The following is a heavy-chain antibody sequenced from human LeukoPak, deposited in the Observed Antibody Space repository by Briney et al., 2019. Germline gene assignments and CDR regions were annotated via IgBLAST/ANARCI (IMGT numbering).Heavy chain of an antibody. CDR1: GFAFRSHA. J-gene: IGHJ4*02. V-gene: IGHV3-30*19. CDR3: ARDQASNYCSGGSCEEGVFDY. CDR2: ISYDGSNK. Sequence: PGGSLRLSCTASGFAFRSHAMHWVRQAPGKGLEWVAVISYDGSNKYYADSVKGRFTISRDNSKNTLYLQMNSLRAEDTAVYYCARDQASNYCSGGSCEEGVFDYWGQGTLVTVSS. D-gene: IGHD2-15*01.